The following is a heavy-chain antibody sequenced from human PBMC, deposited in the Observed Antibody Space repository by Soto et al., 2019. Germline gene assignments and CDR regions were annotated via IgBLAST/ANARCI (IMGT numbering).Heavy chain of an antibody. CDR2: ISYDGSNK. CDR3: AKARDNWNDDGGYFDY. J-gene: IGHJ4*02. D-gene: IGHD1-1*01. V-gene: IGHV3-30*18. Sequence: QVQLVESGGGVVQPGRSLRLSCAASGFTFSSYGMHWVRQAPGKGLEWVAVISYDGSNKYYADSVKGRFTISRDNSKNTLYLQMNSLRAEDTAVYYCAKARDNWNDDGGYFDYWGQGTMVTVSS. CDR1: GFTFSSYG.